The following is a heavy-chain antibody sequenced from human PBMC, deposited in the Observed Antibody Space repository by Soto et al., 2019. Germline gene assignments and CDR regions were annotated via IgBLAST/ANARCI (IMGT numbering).Heavy chain of an antibody. D-gene: IGHD3-3*01. Sequence: GGSLRLSCAASGFTVTNAWMSWVRQAPGKGLEWVGRIKSKTDGGTTDYGAPVKGRFTISRDDSKNAVYLQMNSLKTEDTAVYYFATGGITIFGVVALHYYYMDVGGKGTTVTVSS. V-gene: IGHV3-15*01. CDR3: ATGGITIFGVVALHYYYMDV. J-gene: IGHJ6*03. CDR2: IKSKTDGGTT. CDR1: GFTVTNAW.